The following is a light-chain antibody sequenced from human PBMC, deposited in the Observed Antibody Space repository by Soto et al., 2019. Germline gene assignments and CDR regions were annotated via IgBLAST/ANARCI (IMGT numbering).Light chain of an antibody. CDR1: SSNIGGNT. CDR3: AAWYDSLNGPV. J-gene: IGLJ7*01. Sequence: QLVLTQPPSASGTPGQRVTISCSGSSSNIGGNTVNWYQQLPGTAPKLLIYSINQRPSGVPDRFSGSKSGTSASLAIGGLQSEDEADYYCAAWYDSLNGPVFGGGTQLTVL. V-gene: IGLV1-44*01. CDR2: SIN.